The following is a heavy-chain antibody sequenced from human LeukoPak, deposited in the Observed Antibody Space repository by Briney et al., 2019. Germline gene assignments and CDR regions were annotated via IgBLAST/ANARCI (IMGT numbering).Heavy chain of an antibody. V-gene: IGHV3-21*01. Sequence: GSPLRLSCAASGLIFSSYSMQWVRKAAWKGLEWVSSFRSSGTYIYYAGSVTGRFTNPRDNAKNSVHLQMNSQRAEDTAVYYCARDQGGSGENWGQGTLVTVSS. J-gene: IGHJ4*02. CDR3: ARDQGGSGEN. D-gene: IGHD7-27*01. CDR2: FRSSGTYI. CDR1: GLIFSSYS.